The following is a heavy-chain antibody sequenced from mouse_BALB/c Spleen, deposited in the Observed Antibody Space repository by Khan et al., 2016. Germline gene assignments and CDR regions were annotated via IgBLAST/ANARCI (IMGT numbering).Heavy chain of an antibody. D-gene: IGHD1-1*01. Sequence: EVELVESGPGLVKPSQSLSLTCTVTDYSITSDYAWNWIRQFPGNRLEWMGYISYSGSTSYIPSLKSRISITRDTSKNQFFLQLNSVTSEDTATXYCARSDYGDKDAMDYWGQGTSVTVSS. J-gene: IGHJ4*01. CDR1: DYSITSDYA. V-gene: IGHV3-2*02. CDR2: ISYSGST. CDR3: ARSDYGDKDAMDY.